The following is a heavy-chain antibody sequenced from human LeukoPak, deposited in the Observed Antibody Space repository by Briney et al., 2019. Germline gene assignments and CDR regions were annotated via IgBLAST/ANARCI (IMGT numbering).Heavy chain of an antibody. J-gene: IGHJ4*02. D-gene: IGHD3-16*02. CDR3: ARRGFAYDYVWGSYRQPFDY. Sequence: SETLSLTCAVYGGSFSGYYWSWIRQPPGKGLEWIGELNHSGSTNYNPSLKSRVTISVDTSKNQFSLKLSSVTAADTAVYYCARRGFAYDYVWGSYRQPFDYRGQGTLVTVSS. CDR1: GGSFSGYY. CDR2: LNHSGST. V-gene: IGHV4-34*01.